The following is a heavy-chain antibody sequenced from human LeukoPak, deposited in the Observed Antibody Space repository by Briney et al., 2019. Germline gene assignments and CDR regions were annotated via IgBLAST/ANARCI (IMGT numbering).Heavy chain of an antibody. CDR3: TRGVALATAYYFDS. V-gene: IGHV1-18*04. J-gene: IGHJ4*02. D-gene: IGHD6-25*01. Sequence: ASVKVSCKTSGFTFSAYGIAWVRQAPGHGPEWMGWISNHNGNTNYAQKFQDRITVTTETSTGKVSMELRSLKPDDTAIYYCTRGVALATAYYFDSWGRGTQVTVAS. CDR2: ISNHNGNT. CDR1: GFTFSAYG.